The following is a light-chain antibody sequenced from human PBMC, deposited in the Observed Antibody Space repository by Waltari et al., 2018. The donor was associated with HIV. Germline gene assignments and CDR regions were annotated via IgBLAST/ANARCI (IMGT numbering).Light chain of an antibody. V-gene: IGKV1-9*01. CDR2: DAS. CDR3: QQRSSWPRGT. Sequence: DIQLTQSPSFLSASVGDRVTITCRASQGIDSYLAWYQQKPGKAPKLLIYDASTLQSGVPSRFSGSGSGTEFTLTISSLQPEDFATYYCQQRSSWPRGTFGQGTKLEIK. CDR1: QGIDSY. J-gene: IGKJ2*02.